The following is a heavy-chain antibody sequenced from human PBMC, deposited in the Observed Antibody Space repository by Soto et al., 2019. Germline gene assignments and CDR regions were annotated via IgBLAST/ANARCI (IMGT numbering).Heavy chain of an antibody. CDR3: TKYSWPDYDSSCYLPFRR. CDR1: GFTFSRYV. J-gene: IGHJ1*01. CDR2: ISAGGSTT. Sequence: AGSLRLSCSASGFTFSRYVMGWLRQAPGKGLEWVSSISAGGSTTYYAASVKGRFTISRDNSKNTLYLQMNSLRAEDTALYYRTKYSWPDYDSSCYLPFRRGGQGTMATVYS. V-gene: IGHV3-23*01. D-gene: IGHD3-22*01.